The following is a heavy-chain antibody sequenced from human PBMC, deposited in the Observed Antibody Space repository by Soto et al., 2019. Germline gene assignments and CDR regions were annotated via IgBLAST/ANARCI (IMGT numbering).Heavy chain of an antibody. Sequence: GGSLRLSCAASGFTFSSYGMHWVRQAPGKGLEWVAVISYDGSNKYYADSVKGRFTISRDNSKNTLYLQMNSLRAEDTAVYYCAKEAPSKQQLVRRKSLNSFDYWGQGTLVTVSS. CDR2: ISYDGSNK. J-gene: IGHJ4*02. V-gene: IGHV3-30*18. CDR1: GFTFSSYG. D-gene: IGHD6-13*01. CDR3: AKEAPSKQQLVRRKSLNSFDY.